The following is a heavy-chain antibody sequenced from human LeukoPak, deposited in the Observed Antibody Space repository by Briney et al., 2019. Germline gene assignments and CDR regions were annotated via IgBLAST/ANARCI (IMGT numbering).Heavy chain of an antibody. CDR1: GFTISGYW. V-gene: IGHV3-7*01. Sequence: GGSLRLSCEASGFTISGYWMTWVRQAPGKGLERVATIKQDGSEQDYVDSVKGRFTISRDNAKNSLFLQMNSLRVEDTAVYYCARDRRGYSYSPLDYWGQGTLVTVSS. D-gene: IGHD5-18*01. CDR3: ARDRRGYSYSPLDY. CDR2: IKQDGSEQ. J-gene: IGHJ4*02.